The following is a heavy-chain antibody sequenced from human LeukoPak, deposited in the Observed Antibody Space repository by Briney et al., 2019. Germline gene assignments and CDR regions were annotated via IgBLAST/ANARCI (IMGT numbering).Heavy chain of an antibody. CDR3: ARGRYWGIVVVPAAMRPDWFDP. D-gene: IGHD2-2*01. Sequence: SETLSLTCAVYGVSFSGYYWSWIRQPPGKGLEWIGEINHSGSTNYNPSLKSRVTISVDTSKNQFSLKLSSVTAADTAVYYCARGRYWGIVVVPAAMRPDWFDPWGQGTLVTVSS. V-gene: IGHV4-34*01. CDR2: INHSGST. CDR1: GVSFSGYY. J-gene: IGHJ5*02.